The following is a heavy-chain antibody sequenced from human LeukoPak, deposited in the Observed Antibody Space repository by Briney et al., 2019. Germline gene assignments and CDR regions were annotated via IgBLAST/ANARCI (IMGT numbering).Heavy chain of an antibody. CDR2: IHHSGLT. CDR3: GRGYYSLDKWFDP. CDR1: GYSISSGYY. V-gene: IGHV4-38-2*02. D-gene: IGHD3-10*01. J-gene: IGHJ5*02. Sequence: PSETLSLTCTVSGYSISSGYYWGWSRQPPRKGLEWIGSIHHSGLTYYNPSLESRVTMSADKTKNQFTLKLTSVTAADTAVYFCGRGYYSLDKWFDPWGQGALVTVSS.